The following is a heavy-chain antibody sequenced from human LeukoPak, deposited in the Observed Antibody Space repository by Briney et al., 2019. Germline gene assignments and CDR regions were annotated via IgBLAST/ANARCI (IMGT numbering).Heavy chain of an antibody. CDR1: GDSVSSNSAA. J-gene: IGHJ6*02. Sequence: SQTLSLTCAISGDSVSSNSAAWNWIRQSPSRSLEWLGRTYYRSKWYNDYAVSVKSRITINPDTSKNQFSLQLNSVTPGDTAVYYCARVATIPTPLYYYYGMDVWGQGTTVTVSS. CDR2: TYYRSKWYN. V-gene: IGHV6-1*01. D-gene: IGHD5-12*01. CDR3: ARVATIPTPLYYYYGMDV.